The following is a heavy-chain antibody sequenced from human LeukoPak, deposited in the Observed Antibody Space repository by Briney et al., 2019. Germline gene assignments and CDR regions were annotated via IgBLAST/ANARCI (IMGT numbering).Heavy chain of an antibody. J-gene: IGHJ4*02. CDR3: AKAEGVSGSLYHGDY. V-gene: IGHV3-30*18. Sequence: PGRSLRLSCAASGFTFSVYGMHWVRRAPGKGLEWVAVISHDGNNKYYEDSVKGRFSISRDNSKNTLYLQMNSLRAEDTAIYYCAKAEGVSGSLYHGDYWGQGTLVTVSS. D-gene: IGHD3-10*01. CDR1: GFTFSVYG. CDR2: ISHDGNNK.